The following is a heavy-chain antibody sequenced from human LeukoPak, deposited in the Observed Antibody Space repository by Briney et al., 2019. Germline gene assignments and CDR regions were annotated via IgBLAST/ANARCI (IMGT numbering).Heavy chain of an antibody. CDR1: GFSFSSYW. V-gene: IGHV3-7*01. CDR3: ARIAYVSTWYIDF. D-gene: IGHD6-13*01. Sequence: GGSLRLSCAASGFSFSSYWMSWVRQAPGKGLELVANIKKDGSEKYYLDSVKGRFTISRDNAKNSLYLQMNSLRAEDTAVYYCARIAYVSTWYIDFWGQGTLVTVSS. CDR2: IKKDGSEK. J-gene: IGHJ4*02.